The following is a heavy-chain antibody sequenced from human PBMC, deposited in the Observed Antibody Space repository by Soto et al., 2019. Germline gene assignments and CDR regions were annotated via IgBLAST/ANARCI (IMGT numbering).Heavy chain of an antibody. D-gene: IGHD2-15*01. CDR1: GFTFSSYG. Sequence: ESGGGVVQPGRSLRLSCAASGFTFSSYGMHWVRQAPGKGLEWVAVIWYDGSNKYYADSVKGRFTISRDNSKNTLYLQMNSLRAEDTAVYYCARLGYCSGGSCSYYFDYWGQGTLVTVSS. V-gene: IGHV3-33*01. CDR3: ARLGYCSGGSCSYYFDY. CDR2: IWYDGSNK. J-gene: IGHJ4*02.